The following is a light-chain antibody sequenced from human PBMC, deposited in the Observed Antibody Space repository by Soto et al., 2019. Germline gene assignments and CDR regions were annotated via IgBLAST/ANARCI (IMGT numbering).Light chain of an antibody. Sequence: QSVLTQPPSVSAAPGQKGTSSCSGRSSNIGNNYVSWYQQIPGTAPKLLIYENNKRPSGIPERFSGSKSGASATLGITGLQTGDEADYYCGTWDSRLSAVVFGGGTKLTVL. J-gene: IGLJ2*01. CDR2: ENN. CDR3: GTWDSRLSAVV. CDR1: SSNIGNNY. V-gene: IGLV1-51*02.